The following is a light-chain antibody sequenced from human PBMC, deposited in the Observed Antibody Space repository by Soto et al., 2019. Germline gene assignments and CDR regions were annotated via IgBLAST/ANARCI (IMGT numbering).Light chain of an antibody. CDR3: SSYGGYNNVV. CDR2: EVN. J-gene: IGLJ1*01. V-gene: IGLV2-14*01. CDR1: SSDVGGYNY. Sequence: QSALTQPASVSGSPGQSITISCTGTSSDVGGYNYVSWYQLHPGKAPKLIIYEVNNRPSGLSNRFSGSKSGNTASLTISGLQADDEGDYYCSSYGGYNNVVFGTGTKLTVL.